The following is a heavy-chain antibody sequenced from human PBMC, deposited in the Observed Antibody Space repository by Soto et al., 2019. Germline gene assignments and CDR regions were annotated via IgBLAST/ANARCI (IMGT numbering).Heavy chain of an antibody. V-gene: IGHV3-21*01. Sequence: GGSLRLSCTASGFTFSSYSMNWVRQAPGKGLEWVSSISSSSSYIYYADSVKGRFTISRDNAKNSLYLQMNSLRAEDTAVYYCARASDDYYDYWGQGTLVTVSS. D-gene: IGHD6-6*01. J-gene: IGHJ4*02. CDR3: ARASDDYYDY. CDR1: GFTFSSYS. CDR2: ISSSSSYI.